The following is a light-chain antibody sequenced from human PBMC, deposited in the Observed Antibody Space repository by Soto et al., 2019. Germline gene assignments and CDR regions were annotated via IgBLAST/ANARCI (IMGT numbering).Light chain of an antibody. V-gene: IGKV1-27*01. CDR1: EGISNY. CDR2: AAS. J-gene: IGKJ1*01. CDR3: QKYDRAPRT. Sequence: DIQMTQSPSSLSASAGDRVTITCRASEGISNYLAWYQQKAGKVPKLLIYAASTLQSGVPSRFSGSGSGTDFTLTISSLQPEDVATYYCQKYDRAPRTFGQGTKVEIK.